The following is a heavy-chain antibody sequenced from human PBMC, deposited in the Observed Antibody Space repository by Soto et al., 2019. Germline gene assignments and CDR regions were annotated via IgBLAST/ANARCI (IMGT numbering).Heavy chain of an antibody. CDR3: AKVHGPHYFGFSF. D-gene: IGHD3-10*01. CDR2: INSDGSST. CDR1: GFTFSNHW. J-gene: IGHJ4*02. Sequence: GGSLRLSCAASGFTFSNHWMHWVRQAPGKGLVWVSRINSDGSSTNYADSVKGRFTISRDNAKNTLYLQMNSLRADDTAVYYCAKVHGPHYFGFSFRGQGTLVTVSS. V-gene: IGHV3-74*01.